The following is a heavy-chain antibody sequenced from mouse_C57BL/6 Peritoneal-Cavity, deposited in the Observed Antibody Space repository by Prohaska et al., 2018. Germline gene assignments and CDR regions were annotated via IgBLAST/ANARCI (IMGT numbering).Heavy chain of an antibody. V-gene: IGHV6-6*01. D-gene: IGHD1-1*01. J-gene: IGHJ2*01. Sequence: EVKLEESGGGLVQPGGSMKLSCAASGFTFSDAWMDWVRQSPEKGLEWVAEIRNKANIHATFYAESVKGRFTISRDDSKSSVYLQMNSLRAEDTGIYYCTNFVTTVWAFDYWGQGTTLTVSS. CDR3: TNFVTTVWAFDY. CDR1: GFTFSDAW. CDR2: IRNKANIHAT.